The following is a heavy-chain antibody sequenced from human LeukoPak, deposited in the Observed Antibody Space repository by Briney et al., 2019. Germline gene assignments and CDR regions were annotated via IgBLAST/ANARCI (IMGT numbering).Heavy chain of an antibody. CDR1: GFTFSSYW. J-gene: IGHJ4*02. V-gene: IGHV3-7*01. Sequence: GRSLRLSCGASGFTFSSYWLIWVRQAPGRGLEWVANIKQDGSEKYYVDSVKGRFTISRDNAKNSLYLQMNSLRAEDTAVYYCARVGNGYSYGSWGQGTLVTVSS. CDR2: IKQDGSEK. D-gene: IGHD5-18*01. CDR3: ARVGNGYSYGS.